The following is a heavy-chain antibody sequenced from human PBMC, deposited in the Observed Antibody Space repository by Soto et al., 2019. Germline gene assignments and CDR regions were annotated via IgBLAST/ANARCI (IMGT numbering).Heavy chain of an antibody. Sequence: TVSFTCAVGGRSIRDGNYYWSWIRQLPGTGLEWLGTNYYIVTPLYTPALKSGITISIGTSKHQFSLKLRSVVAADTAIYYWAKNGTTRPWFDPWGQGTPVTVS. V-gene: IGHV4-31*11. CDR1: GRSIRDGNYY. D-gene: IGHD1-26*01. CDR2: NYYIVTP. CDR3: AKNGTTRPWFDP. J-gene: IGHJ5*02.